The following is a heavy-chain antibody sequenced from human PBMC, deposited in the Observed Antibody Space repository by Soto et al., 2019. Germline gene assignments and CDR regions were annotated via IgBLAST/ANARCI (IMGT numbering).Heavy chain of an antibody. J-gene: IGHJ6*03. V-gene: IGHV4-4*02. Sequence: SETLSLTCAVSSGPISSSNWWSWVRQPPGKGLEWIGEIYHSGSTNYNPSLKSRVTISVDTSKNQFSLKLSSVTAADTAVYYCARLPWVGRLPYYMDVWGKGTTVTVSS. CDR1: SGPISSSNW. CDR2: IYHSGST. CDR3: ARLPWVGRLPYYMDV. D-gene: IGHD1-26*01.